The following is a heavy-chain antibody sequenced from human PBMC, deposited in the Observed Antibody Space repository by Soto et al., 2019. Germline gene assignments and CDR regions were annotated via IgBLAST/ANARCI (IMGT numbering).Heavy chain of an antibody. CDR2: IYHSGST. CDR3: ARVPSP. V-gene: IGHV4-30-2*01. J-gene: IGHJ5*02. CDR1: GGSISSGGYS. Sequence: QLQLQESGSGLVKPSQTLSLTCAVSGGSISSGGYSWSWIRQPPGKGLEWIGYIYHSGSTYYHPSPXSXXPISVDRSKNHFSLKLSSVTAADTAVYYCARVPSPWGQGTLVTVSS.